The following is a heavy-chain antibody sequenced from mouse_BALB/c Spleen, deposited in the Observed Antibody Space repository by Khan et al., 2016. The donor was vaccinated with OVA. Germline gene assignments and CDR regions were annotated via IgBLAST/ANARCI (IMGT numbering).Heavy chain of an antibody. CDR3: ARRGLRWDFDY. Sequence: QVQLQQSGAELAKPGASVKMSCKASGYTFTSYWINWVKQRPGQGLEWIGYINPSTGYTDYNQKFKDKATLTADKSSSTAYMQLSNLTSEDSAVYYCARRGLRWDFDYWGQGTTRTVSS. J-gene: IGHJ2*01. CDR2: INPSTGYT. D-gene: IGHD1-1*01. CDR1: GYTFTSYW. V-gene: IGHV1-7*01.